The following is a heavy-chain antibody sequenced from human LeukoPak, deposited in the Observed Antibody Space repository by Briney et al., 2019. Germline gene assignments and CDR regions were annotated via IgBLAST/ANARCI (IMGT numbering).Heavy chain of an antibody. CDR2: ISAYNGNT. V-gene: IGHV1-18*01. Sequence: ASVKVSCKASGYTFTSYGISWVRQAPGQGLEWMGWISAYNGNTNYAQKLQGRVTMTTDTSTSTAYMELRSLRSDDTAVYYCAREHQDYDFWRGSTGAFDIWGQGTMVTVSS. CDR3: AREHQDYDFWRGSTGAFDI. CDR1: GYTFTSYG. D-gene: IGHD3-3*01. J-gene: IGHJ3*02.